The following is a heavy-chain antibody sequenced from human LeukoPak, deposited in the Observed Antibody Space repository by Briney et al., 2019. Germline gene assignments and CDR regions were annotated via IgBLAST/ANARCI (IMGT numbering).Heavy chain of an antibody. CDR3: AKKLFSGMGYYFDS. CDR2: LSGSGSST. Sequence: GGSLRLSCAASGFTFSSYDMTWVRQSPGKGLEWVSGLSGSGSSTYYADSVKGRFTISRDNSKNTLYLHMNSLRAEDTALYYCAKKLFSGMGYYFDSWGQGAQVTVSS. V-gene: IGHV3-23*01. J-gene: IGHJ4*02. D-gene: IGHD3-10*01. CDR1: GFTFSSYD.